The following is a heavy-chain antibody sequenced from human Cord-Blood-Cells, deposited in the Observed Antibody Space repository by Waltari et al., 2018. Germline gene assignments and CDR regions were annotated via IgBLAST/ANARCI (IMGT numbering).Heavy chain of an antibody. CDR2: IIPIFGTA. CDR1: GGTFTSYA. Sequence: QVQLVQSGAEVKKPGSSVKVSCKASGGTFTSYALRWVRQAPGQGLEWMGGIIPIFGTANYAQKFQGRVTITADESTSTAYMELSSRRSEDTAVYYCARGVVPAAMGDYYYYMDVWGKGTTVTVSS. D-gene: IGHD2-2*01. J-gene: IGHJ6*03. V-gene: IGHV1-69*01. CDR3: ARGVVPAAMGDYYYYMDV.